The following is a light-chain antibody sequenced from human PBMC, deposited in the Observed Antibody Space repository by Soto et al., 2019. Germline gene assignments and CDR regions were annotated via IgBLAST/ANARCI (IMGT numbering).Light chain of an antibody. J-gene: IGLJ2*01. CDR1: SSNIGSNY. CDR3: GAWDSSLSDVV. V-gene: IGLV1-51*01. CDR2: DNN. Sequence: QSVLTQPPSVSAAPGQKVSISCSGSSSNIGSNYVSWYQQVPGTAPKLLIYDNNKRSSGIPDRFSGSQSGTSATLGITGLQTGDEADYYCGAWDSSLSDVVFGGGTQLTVL.